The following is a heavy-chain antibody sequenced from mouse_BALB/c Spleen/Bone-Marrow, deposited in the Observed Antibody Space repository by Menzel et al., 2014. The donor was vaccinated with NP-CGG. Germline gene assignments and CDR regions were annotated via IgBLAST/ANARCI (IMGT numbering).Heavy chain of an antibody. CDR1: GFTFSSFG. J-gene: IGHJ1*01. D-gene: IGHD1-1*01. CDR3: ARGYYYGSSHYWYFDV. V-gene: IGHV5-17*02. Sequence: EVKLVESGGGLVQPGGSWKLSCVASGFTFSSFGMHWVRQAPEKGLEWVAYISSGSSSTYYADTLKGRFTISRDNPKNTLFLQMTSLRSEDTAMYYCARGYYYGSSHYWYFDVWGAGTTVTVSS. CDR2: ISSGSSST.